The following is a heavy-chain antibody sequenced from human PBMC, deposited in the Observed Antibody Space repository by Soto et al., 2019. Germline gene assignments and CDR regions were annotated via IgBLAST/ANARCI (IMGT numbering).Heavy chain of an antibody. Sequence: EVQLVESGGGLVQPGGSLRLSCAASGFTFSSYDMHWVRQATGKGLEWVSAIGTAGDTYYPGSVKGRFTISRENAKNSLHLQMNSLRAGDTAVYYCVRGSSSSWYVRDWYFGLWGRGTLVTVSS. CDR2: IGTAGDT. V-gene: IGHV3-13*04. CDR1: GFTFSSYD. D-gene: IGHD6-13*01. J-gene: IGHJ2*01. CDR3: VRGSSSSWYVRDWYFGL.